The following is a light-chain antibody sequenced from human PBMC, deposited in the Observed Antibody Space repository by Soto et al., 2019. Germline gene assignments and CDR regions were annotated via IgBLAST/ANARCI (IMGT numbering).Light chain of an antibody. CDR1: QSINSN. Sequence: EMVMTQSPATLSVSPGDGVTLSCRASQSINSNLAWYQQKPGQAPRLLIYGASARATGIPARFSGSGSGTDFTLTISSLQSEDFAVYYCQQYNKWPLAVGGGTKVEIK. CDR3: QQYNKWPLA. V-gene: IGKV3-15*01. CDR2: GAS. J-gene: IGKJ4*01.